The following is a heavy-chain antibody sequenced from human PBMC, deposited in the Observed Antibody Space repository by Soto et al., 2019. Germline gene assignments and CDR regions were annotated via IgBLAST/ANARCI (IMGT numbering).Heavy chain of an antibody. Sequence: EVQLVESGGGLVQPGGSLRLSCAASGFTFSSYWMSWVRQAPGKGLEWVANIKQDGSEKYYVDSVKGRFTISRDNAKNSLYLRMNSLRAEDTAVYYCARRPCLMVVAATNSASRYYYMDVWGKGTTVTVSS. D-gene: IGHD2-15*01. CDR2: IKQDGSEK. CDR3: ARRPCLMVVAATNSASRYYYMDV. CDR1: GFTFSSYW. J-gene: IGHJ6*03. V-gene: IGHV3-7*01.